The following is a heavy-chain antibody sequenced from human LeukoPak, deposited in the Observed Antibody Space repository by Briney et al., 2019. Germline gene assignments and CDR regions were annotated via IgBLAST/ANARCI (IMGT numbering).Heavy chain of an antibody. D-gene: IGHD1-26*01. CDR2: IYTSGST. V-gene: IGHV4-61*02. CDR1: GGSISSGSYY. J-gene: IGHJ5*02. CDR3: ARAPAVGATGRNWFDP. Sequence: PSGTLSLTCTVSGGSISSGSYYWSWIRQPAGKGLEWIGRIYTSGSTNYNPSLKSRVTISVDTSKNQFSLKLSSVTAADTAVYYCARAPAVGATGRNWFDPWGQGTLVTVSS.